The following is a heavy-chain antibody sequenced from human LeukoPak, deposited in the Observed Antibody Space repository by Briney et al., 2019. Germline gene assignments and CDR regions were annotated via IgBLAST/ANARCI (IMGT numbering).Heavy chain of an antibody. CDR1: GFTFSNYW. D-gene: IGHD3-10*01. CDR3: AGYGSGTYSYS. CDR2: IKSDGSYT. V-gene: IGHV3-74*01. J-gene: IGHJ4*02. Sequence: GGSLRLPCAASGFTFSNYWMHWVRQVPGKGLVWVSRIKSDGSYTSYVDSVKGRFTISRDNAKNTLYLQMNSLRAEDTAVYFCAGYGSGTYSYSWGQGTLVTVSS.